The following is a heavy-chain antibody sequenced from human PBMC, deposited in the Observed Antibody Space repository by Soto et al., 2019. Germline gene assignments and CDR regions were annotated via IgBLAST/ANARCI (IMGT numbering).Heavy chain of an antibody. D-gene: IGHD2-15*01. J-gene: IGHJ5*02. CDR3: ARMSQGEAVAAFVVPWFDP. CDR2: IIPIFGTA. CDR1: GGTFSSYA. V-gene: IGHV1-69*13. Sequence: SVKVSCKASGGTFSSYAISWVRQAPGQGLEWMGGIIPIFGTANYAQKFQGRVTITADESTSTAYMELSSLRSEDTAVYYCARMSQGEAVAAFVVPWFDPWGQGSLVTVSS.